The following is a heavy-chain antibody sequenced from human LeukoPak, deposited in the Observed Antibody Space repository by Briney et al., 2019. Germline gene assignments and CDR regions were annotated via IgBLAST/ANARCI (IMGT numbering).Heavy chain of an antibody. CDR1: GFTFSSYS. J-gene: IGHJ3*02. CDR2: ISSSSSTI. V-gene: IGHV3-48*04. D-gene: IGHD1-26*01. Sequence: PGGSLRLSCAASGFTFSSYSMNWVRQAPGKGLEWVSYISSSSSTIYYAYSVKGRFTISRDNAKNSLYLQMNSLRAEDTAVYYCARDRPSGSYFHDAFDIWGQGTMVTVSS. CDR3: ARDRPSGSYFHDAFDI.